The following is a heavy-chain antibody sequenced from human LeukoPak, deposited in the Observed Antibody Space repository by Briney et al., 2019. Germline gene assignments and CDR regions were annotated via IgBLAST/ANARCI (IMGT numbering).Heavy chain of an antibody. CDR1: GFTFSSYS. CDR2: ISSSSSTI. J-gene: IGHJ4*02. V-gene: IGHV3-48*01. Sequence: PGGSLRLSCAASGFTFSSYSMNWVRQAPGKGLEWVSYISSSSSTIYYADSVKGRFTISRDNAKNTLYLQMNSLRAEDTAVYYCAKDIGSSYYDSSGYHDGYWGQGTLVTVSS. D-gene: IGHD3-22*01. CDR3: AKDIGSSYYDSSGYHDGY.